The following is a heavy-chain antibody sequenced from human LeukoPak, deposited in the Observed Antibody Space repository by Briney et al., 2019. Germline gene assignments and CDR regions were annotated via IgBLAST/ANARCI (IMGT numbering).Heavy chain of an antibody. CDR2: IYYSGST. Sequence: SETLSLTCTVSGDSISSTDYYWGWIRQPPGKGLEWIGSIYYSGSTYYNPSLKSRVTISVDTSKNQFSLKLSSVTAADTAVYYCASYYDILTGYFGNAFDIWGQGTMVTVSS. J-gene: IGHJ3*02. D-gene: IGHD3-9*01. CDR3: ASYYDILTGYFGNAFDI. V-gene: IGHV4-39*01. CDR1: GDSISSTDYY.